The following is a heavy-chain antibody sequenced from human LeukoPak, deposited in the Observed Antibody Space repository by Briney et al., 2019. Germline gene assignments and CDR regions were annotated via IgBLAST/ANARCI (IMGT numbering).Heavy chain of an antibody. CDR1: GGSISSGGYY. J-gene: IGHJ5*02. Sequence: MSSETLSLTCSVSGGSISSGGYYWAWIRQPPGKGLEWIGTIYYSGSTYYNPSLKSRVTISVDTSKNQFSLKLSSVTAADTAVYYCARVSVGARYWFDPWGQGTLVTVSS. D-gene: IGHD1-26*01. V-gene: IGHV4-39*07. CDR2: IYYSGST. CDR3: ARVSVGARYWFDP.